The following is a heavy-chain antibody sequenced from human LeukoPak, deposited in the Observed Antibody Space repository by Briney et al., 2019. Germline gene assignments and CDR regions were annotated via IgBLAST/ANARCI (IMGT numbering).Heavy chain of an antibody. V-gene: IGHV3-23*01. Sequence: GGSLRLSCATSVFTFSSYAMSWVRQAPGKGREGVSAISGSGGSTYYADSVKGRFTISRDNSKNTLYLQMNSLRAEDTAVYYCAKETYYYDSSGQPYWGQGTLVTVSS. CDR2: ISGSGGST. J-gene: IGHJ4*02. CDR1: VFTFSSYA. CDR3: AKETYYYDSSGQPY. D-gene: IGHD3-22*01.